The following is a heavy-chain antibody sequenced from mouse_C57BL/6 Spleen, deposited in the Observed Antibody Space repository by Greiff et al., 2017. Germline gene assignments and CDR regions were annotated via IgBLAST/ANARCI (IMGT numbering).Heavy chain of an antibody. Sequence: EVKLVESGGGLVKPGGSLKLSCAASGFTFSDYGMHWVRQAPEKGLEWVAYISSGSSTIYYADTVKGRFTISRDNAKNTLFLQMTRLRSEDTAMYYCASGVYSTYFAVWGTGTTVTVSS. CDR2: ISSGSSTI. D-gene: IGHD2-1*01. CDR3: ASGVYSTYFAV. J-gene: IGHJ1*03. CDR1: GFTFSDYG. V-gene: IGHV5-17*01.